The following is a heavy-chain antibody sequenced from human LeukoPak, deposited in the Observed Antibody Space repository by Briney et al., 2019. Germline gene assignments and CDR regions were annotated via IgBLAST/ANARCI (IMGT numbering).Heavy chain of an antibody. CDR3: VRHEAPVYCGSTDCYALGWFDP. J-gene: IGHJ5*02. CDR1: GGAFSSNTYY. V-gene: IGHV4-39*01. CDR2: IYYSGST. D-gene: IGHD2-2*01. Sequence: PSETLSLTCTVSGGAFSSNTYYWGWIRQPPGKGLDWIGSIYYSGSTYYNPSLKSRVTISVDTSKNQFSLKLSSVTAADTAVYYCVRHEAPVYCGSTDCYALGWFDPWGQGTLVTVSS.